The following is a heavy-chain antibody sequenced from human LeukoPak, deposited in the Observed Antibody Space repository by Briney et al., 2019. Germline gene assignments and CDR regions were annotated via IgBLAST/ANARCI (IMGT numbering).Heavy chain of an antibody. D-gene: IGHD4-17*01. CDR3: ARHPTVTVYYYYYYMDV. J-gene: IGHJ6*03. CDR2: IYYSWST. Sequence: PSETLSLTCTVSGGSISSSSYYWGWIRQPPGKGLEWIGSIYYSWSTYYNPSLKSRVTISVDTSKNQFSLKLSSVTAADTAVYYCARHPTVTVYYYYYYMDVWGKGTTVTISS. V-gene: IGHV4-39*01. CDR1: GGSISSSSYY.